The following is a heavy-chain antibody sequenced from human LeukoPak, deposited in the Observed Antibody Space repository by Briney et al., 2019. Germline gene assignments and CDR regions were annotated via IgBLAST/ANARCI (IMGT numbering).Heavy chain of an antibody. CDR2: INPNSGGT. CDR1: GGTFSSYA. Sequence: ASVKVSCKASGGTFSSYAISWVRQAPGQGLEWMGWINPNSGGTNYAQKFQGRVTMTRDTSISTAYMELSRLRSDDTAVYYCARSXGSYYXXXXDXXXXXTMVTVSS. D-gene: IGHD1-26*01. CDR3: ARSXGSYYXXXXDX. V-gene: IGHV1-2*02. J-gene: IGHJ3*02.